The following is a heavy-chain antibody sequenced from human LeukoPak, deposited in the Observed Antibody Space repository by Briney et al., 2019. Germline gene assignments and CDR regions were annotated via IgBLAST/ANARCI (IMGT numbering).Heavy chain of an antibody. CDR2: ISGSDGST. CDR1: EFAFTSYW. V-gene: IGHV3-23*01. D-gene: IGHD2-15*01. J-gene: IGHJ6*02. Sequence: GGSLRLSCVASEFAFTSYWMTWVRQAPGKGLEWVSTISGSDGSTYYADSVKGRFTISRDNPKSTLYLQMNSLRAEDTAVYYCAKPRGTVVVAAHYYYYAMDVWGQGTTVTVSS. CDR3: AKPRGTVVVAAHYYYYAMDV.